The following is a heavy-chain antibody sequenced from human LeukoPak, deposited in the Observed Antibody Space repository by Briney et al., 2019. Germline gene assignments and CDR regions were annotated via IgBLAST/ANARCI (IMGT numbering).Heavy chain of an antibody. J-gene: IGHJ4*02. V-gene: IGHV1-2*02. CDR1: GYTFTAYY. Sequence: EASVKVSCKASGYTFTAYYMHWVRQAPGQGLEWMGWINPNSGGTNYAQKFQGRVTMTRDTSISTAYMELSRLRSDDTAVYYCAREAPSPAGTTVFDYWGQGTLVTVSS. CDR3: AREAPSPAGTTVFDY. D-gene: IGHD1-7*01. CDR2: INPNSGGT.